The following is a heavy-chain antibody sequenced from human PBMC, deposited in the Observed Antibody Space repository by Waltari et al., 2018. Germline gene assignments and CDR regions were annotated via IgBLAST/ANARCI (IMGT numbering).Heavy chain of an antibody. Sequence: LQLQESGPGLVQPSETLSLTCTVSGGSISTNYNWGWIRQPPGKGLEWMGNMQYRGSTFSNPSLKSRVTISLDTSKNQFALRLSSVGAADTAVYFCGRIAFGDDGGYFQHWGQGTLVTVSS. V-gene: IGHV4-39*01. CDR1: GGSISTNYN. CDR2: MQYRGST. CDR3: GRIAFGDDGGYFQH. D-gene: IGHD4-17*01. J-gene: IGHJ1*01.